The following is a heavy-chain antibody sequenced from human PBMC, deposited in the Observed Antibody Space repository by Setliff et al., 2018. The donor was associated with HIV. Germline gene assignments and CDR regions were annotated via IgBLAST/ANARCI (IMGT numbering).Heavy chain of an antibody. CDR2: ISGSGGST. CDR3: AILGGGSYKQGAFDI. Sequence: PGGSLRLSCAANGFSFSSYAMSWVRQAPGKGLEWVSAISGSGGSTYYADSVKGRFTISRDNSKNTLYLQMNSLRAEDTAVYYCAILGGGSYKQGAFDIWGQGTMVTVSS. J-gene: IGHJ3*02. D-gene: IGHD1-26*01. V-gene: IGHV3-23*01. CDR1: GFSFSSYA.